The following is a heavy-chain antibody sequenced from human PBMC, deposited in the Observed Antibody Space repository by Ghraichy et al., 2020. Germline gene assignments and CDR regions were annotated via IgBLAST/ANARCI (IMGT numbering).Heavy chain of an antibody. CDR3: ARGGPVTTSYYYGMDV. Sequence: GGSLRLSCAASGFTFSSYDMHWVRQATGKGLEWVSAIGTAGDTYYPGSVKGRFTISRENAKNSLYLQMNSLRAGDTAVYYCARGGPVTTSYYYGMDVWGQGTTVTVSS. CDR2: IGTAGDT. J-gene: IGHJ6*02. D-gene: IGHD4-17*01. CDR1: GFTFSSYD. V-gene: IGHV3-13*01.